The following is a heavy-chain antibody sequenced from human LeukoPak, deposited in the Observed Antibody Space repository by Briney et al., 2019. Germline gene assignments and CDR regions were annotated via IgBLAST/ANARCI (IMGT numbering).Heavy chain of an antibody. CDR3: ARRSAARDAFDI. CDR1: GFTFSSYW. Sequence: PGGSLRLSCAASGFTFSSYWMHWVRQAPGKGLEWVSRINSDAITISYADSVKGRFTISRDNAKNTLYLQMNSLRAEDTAVYYCARRSAARDAFDIWGQGTMVTVSS. J-gene: IGHJ3*02. D-gene: IGHD6-6*01. V-gene: IGHV3-74*01. CDR2: INSDAITI.